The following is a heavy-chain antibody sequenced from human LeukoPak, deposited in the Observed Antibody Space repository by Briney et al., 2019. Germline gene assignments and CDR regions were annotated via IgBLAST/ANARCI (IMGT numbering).Heavy chain of an antibody. CDR3: ARHLRGEQQLSGFDY. D-gene: IGHD6-13*01. Sequence: SETLSLTCTVSGGSMSTYYWSWIRQPPGKGLEWVGYIYNSGSTNYNPSLKSRVTISADTSKNQFSLKLSSVTAADTAVYYCARHLRGEQQLSGFDYWGQGTPVTVSS. J-gene: IGHJ4*02. CDR2: IYNSGST. CDR1: GGSMSTYY. V-gene: IGHV4-59*08.